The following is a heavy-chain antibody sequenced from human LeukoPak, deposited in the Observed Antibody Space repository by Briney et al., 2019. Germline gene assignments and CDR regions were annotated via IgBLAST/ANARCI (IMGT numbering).Heavy chain of an antibody. Sequence: PGGSLRLSCAASGFTLSDYYMNWIRQAPGKGLEWLSYISGSSHYTNYADSVKGRFTISRDNAKNSLYLQMNSLRAEDTAVYYCARADCRGGPCYLGYWGQRTLVTVSS. CDR1: GFTLSDYY. CDR3: ARADCRGGPCYLGY. V-gene: IGHV3-11*05. J-gene: IGHJ4*02. CDR2: ISGSSHYT. D-gene: IGHD2-15*01.